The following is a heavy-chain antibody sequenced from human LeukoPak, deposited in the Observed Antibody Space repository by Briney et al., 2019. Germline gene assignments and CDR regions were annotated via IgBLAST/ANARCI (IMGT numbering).Heavy chain of an antibody. V-gene: IGHV3-74*01. CDR3: TRNPGMDV. Sequence: PGGSLRLSCAAYGFTFSTYWMHCVRQAPGKGLVWVSRINGDGSSSTYADSVKGRFTISRDNAKNTLYLQMNSLRTEGTAVYYCTRNPGMDVWGQGTTVTVSS. CDR1: GFTFSTYW. CDR2: INGDGSSS. J-gene: IGHJ6*02.